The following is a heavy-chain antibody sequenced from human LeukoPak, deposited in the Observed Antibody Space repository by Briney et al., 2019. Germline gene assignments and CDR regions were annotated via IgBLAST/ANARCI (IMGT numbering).Heavy chain of an antibody. D-gene: IGHD5-24*01. CDR2: IIPIFGTA. Sequence: SVKVSCKASGYTFTDYYMHWIRQAPGQGLEWMGGIIPIFGTANYAQKFQGRVTITADESTSTAYMELSSLRSEDTAVYYCAREGGGGYPKPFDYWGQGTLVTVSS. V-gene: IGHV1-69*13. J-gene: IGHJ4*02. CDR1: GYTFTDYY. CDR3: AREGGGGYPKPFDY.